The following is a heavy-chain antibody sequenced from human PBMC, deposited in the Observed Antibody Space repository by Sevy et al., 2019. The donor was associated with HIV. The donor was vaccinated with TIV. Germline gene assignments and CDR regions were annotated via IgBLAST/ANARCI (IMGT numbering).Heavy chain of an antibody. Sequence: GGSLRLSCATSGFTFSSNWMTWVRQAPGKGLEWVANVKQDMSEKYYADPLKGRFTISRDNAKNSLYLEMNSLRAEDTAVYYCARAQQITMLVVIGGLYFDFWGQGTLVTVSS. CDR2: VKQDMSEK. J-gene: IGHJ4*02. V-gene: IGHV3-7*01. D-gene: IGHD3-22*01. CDR1: GFTFSSNW. CDR3: ARAQQITMLVVIGGLYFDF.